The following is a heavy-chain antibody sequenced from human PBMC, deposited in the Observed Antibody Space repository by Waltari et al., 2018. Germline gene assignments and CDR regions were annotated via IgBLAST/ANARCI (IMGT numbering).Heavy chain of an antibody. Sequence: QVQLVQSGAEVKKPGASVKVSCKASGYTFTGYYMHWVRQAPGQGLEWRVRSNPNSGGTNYAQKLQGRVTMTRDTSSSTAYMELSRLRSDDTAVYYCAREHTEGIAVAVDYWGQGTLVTVSS. CDR2: SNPNSGGT. CDR1: GYTFTGYY. V-gene: IGHV1-2*06. J-gene: IGHJ4*02. D-gene: IGHD6-19*01. CDR3: AREHTEGIAVAVDY.